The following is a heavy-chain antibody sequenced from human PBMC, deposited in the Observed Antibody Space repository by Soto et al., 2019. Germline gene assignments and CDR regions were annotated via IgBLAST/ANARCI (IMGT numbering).Heavy chain of an antibody. Sequence: EVQLLESGGGLVQPGGSLRLSCAASGFTFSTYAMTWVRQAPGKGLEWVSGISGSAGSTYYADSVKGRFTISRDNSKNTLYLQMNSLRAEDTAVYYCAKIAWGRVSAGLDKYYFDYWGQGTLVTVSS. CDR3: AKIAWGRVSAGLDKYYFDY. CDR2: ISGSAGST. D-gene: IGHD6-13*01. CDR1: GFTFSTYA. V-gene: IGHV3-23*01. J-gene: IGHJ4*02.